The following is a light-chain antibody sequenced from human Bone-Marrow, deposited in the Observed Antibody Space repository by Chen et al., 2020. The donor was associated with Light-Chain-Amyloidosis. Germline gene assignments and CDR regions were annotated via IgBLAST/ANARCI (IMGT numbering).Light chain of an antibody. V-gene: IGLV3-21*02. CDR2: DDS. CDR3: QVWDRSSDRPV. CDR1: NIGSTS. Sequence: SYVLTQPSSVSVAPGQTATIACGGNNIGSTSVHWYQQTPGQAPLLVVYDDSDRPSGIPERLSGCNSGNTATLTISSVEAGDEADYYCQVWDRSSDRPVFGGGTKLTVL. J-gene: IGLJ3*02.